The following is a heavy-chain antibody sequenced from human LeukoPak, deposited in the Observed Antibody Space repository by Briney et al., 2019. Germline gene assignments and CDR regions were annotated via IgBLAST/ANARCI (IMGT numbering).Heavy chain of an antibody. CDR1: GGSISSGNW. CDR2: IYHSGST. D-gene: IGHD2-15*01. CDR3: ARGYEVVDY. Sequence: PSGTLSLTCAVSGGSISSGNWWSWVRQPPGKGLEWIGEIYHSGSTNYNPSLKSRVTMSVDTSKNQFSLKLSSVTAADTAVYYCARGYEVVDYWGQGTLVTVSS. J-gene: IGHJ4*02. V-gene: IGHV4-4*02.